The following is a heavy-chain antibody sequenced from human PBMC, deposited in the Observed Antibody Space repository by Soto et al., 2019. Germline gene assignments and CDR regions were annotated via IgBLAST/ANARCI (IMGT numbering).Heavy chain of an antibody. J-gene: IGHJ4*02. D-gene: IGHD6-19*01. Sequence: PSETLSLTCAVYVGSFSGYYWTWVRQPPGKGLEWIGEINHRGSTSYNPSLKSRVTISVDTSKNQFSLRLSSVTAADTAVYYCARGEGSRWYFDYWGQGTRVIVSS. CDR1: VGSFSGYY. CDR3: ARGEGSRWYFDY. V-gene: IGHV4-34*01. CDR2: INHRGST.